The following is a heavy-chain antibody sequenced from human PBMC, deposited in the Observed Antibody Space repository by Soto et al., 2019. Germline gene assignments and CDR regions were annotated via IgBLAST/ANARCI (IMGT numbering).Heavy chain of an antibody. CDR3: AREFNDYGDRLFDY. CDR2: INAGNGNT. Sequence: ASVKVSCKASGYTFTSYAMHWVRQAPGQRLEWMGWINAGNGNTKYSQKFQGRVTITRDTSASTAYMELSSLRSEDTAVYYCAREFNDYGDRLFDYWGQGTLVTVSS. D-gene: IGHD4-17*01. CDR1: GYTFTSYA. V-gene: IGHV1-3*01. J-gene: IGHJ4*02.